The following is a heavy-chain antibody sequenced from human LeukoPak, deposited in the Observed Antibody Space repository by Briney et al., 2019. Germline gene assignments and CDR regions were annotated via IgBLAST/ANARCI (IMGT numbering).Heavy chain of an antibody. D-gene: IGHD3-22*01. CDR3: ARHGSKRYYYDSSGYSLYFDY. CDR2: IYYSGST. V-gene: IGHV4-39*01. J-gene: IGHJ4*02. CDR1: GGSISSSSYY. Sequence: SETPSLTCTVSGGSISSSSYYWGWIRQPPGKGLEWIGSIYYSGSTYYNPSLKSRVTISVDTSKNQFSLKLSSVTAADTAVYYCARHGSKRYYYDSSGYSLYFDYWGQGTLVTVSS.